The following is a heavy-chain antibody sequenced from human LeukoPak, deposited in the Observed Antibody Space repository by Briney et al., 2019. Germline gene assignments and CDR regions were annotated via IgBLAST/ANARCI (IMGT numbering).Heavy chain of an antibody. CDR1: GFTFTNFA. J-gene: IGHJ3*02. CDR3: EAGQDDGIDM. Sequence: GGSLRLSCAASGFTFTNFAAHWVRQAPDKGLEWVAVISYDGSNTYYGDSVRGRFTISRDNSKNTLYLQMNSLTSEDTGVYYCEAGQDDGIDMWGQGTMVIVSS. V-gene: IGHV3-30*04. CDR2: ISYDGSNT.